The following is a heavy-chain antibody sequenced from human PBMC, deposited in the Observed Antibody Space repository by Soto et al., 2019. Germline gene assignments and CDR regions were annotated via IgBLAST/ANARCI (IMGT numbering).Heavy chain of an antibody. CDR1: GGSISSGGYY. Sequence: QVQLQESGPGLVKPSQTLSLTCTVSGGSISSGGYYWSWIRQHPGKGLEWIGYIYYSGSTYYNPSLKSRFTISVDTSKNQFSLKLSSVTAADTAVYYCARETGDRSAWYFDLCGRGTLVTVSS. CDR3: ARETGDRSAWYFDL. V-gene: IGHV4-31*03. J-gene: IGHJ2*01. CDR2: IYYSGST. D-gene: IGHD7-27*01.